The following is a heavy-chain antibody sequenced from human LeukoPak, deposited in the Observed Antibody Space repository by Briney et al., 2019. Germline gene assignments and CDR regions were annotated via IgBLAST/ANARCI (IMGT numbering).Heavy chain of an antibody. CDR1: GFTFSSYD. D-gene: IGHD3-10*01. Sequence: GGSLRLSCAASGFTFSSYDMHWVRQATGKGLEWVSAIGTAGDTYYPGSVKGRFTISRENAKNSLYLQMNSLRAGDTAVYYRARERRHGSGSPYALSYGMDVWGQGTTVTVSS. V-gene: IGHV3-13*01. CDR3: ARERRHGSGSPYALSYGMDV. J-gene: IGHJ6*02. CDR2: IGTAGDT.